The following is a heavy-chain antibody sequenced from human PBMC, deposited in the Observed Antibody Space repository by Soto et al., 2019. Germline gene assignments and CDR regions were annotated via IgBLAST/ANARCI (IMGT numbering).Heavy chain of an antibody. CDR1: GGSFSGYY. CDR3: GSTPCGGDCYSRYFDY. J-gene: IGHJ4*02. V-gene: IGHV4-34*01. Sequence: SETLSLTYAVYGGSFSGYYWRRIRQPPGKGLEWIGEINHSGSTNYNPSLKSRVTISVDTSKNQFSLKLSSVTAADTAVYYCGSTPCGGDCYSRYFDYWGQGTLVTVSS. D-gene: IGHD2-21*01. CDR2: INHSGST.